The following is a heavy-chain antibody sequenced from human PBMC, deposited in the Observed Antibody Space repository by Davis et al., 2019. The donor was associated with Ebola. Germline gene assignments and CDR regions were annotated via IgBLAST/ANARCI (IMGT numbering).Heavy chain of an antibody. Sequence: GESLKISCAASGFSFSDYYMSWIRQAPGKGLEWVSYINISSGFTNYADSVKGRFTISRDNAKNSLYLQMNSLRAEDTAVYYCARGPRKMATTNFDYWGQGTLVTVSS. CDR1: GFSFSDYY. CDR3: ARGPRKMATTNFDY. V-gene: IGHV3-11*06. J-gene: IGHJ4*02. D-gene: IGHD5-24*01. CDR2: INISSGFT.